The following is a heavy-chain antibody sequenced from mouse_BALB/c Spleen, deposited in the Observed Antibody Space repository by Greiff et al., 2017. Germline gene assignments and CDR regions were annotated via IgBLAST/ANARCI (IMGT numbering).Heavy chain of an antibody. J-gene: IGHJ4*01. Sequence: VQLQQSGAELVRPGALVKLSCKASGFNIKDYYMHWVKQRPEQGLEWIGWIDPENGNTIYDPKFQGKASITADTSSNTAYLQLSSLTSEDTAVYYCARLAYYGNPYPMDDWGQGTSVTVSS. D-gene: IGHD2-10*01. CDR3: ARLAYYGNPYPMDD. CDR1: GFNIKDYY. V-gene: IGHV14-1*02. CDR2: IDPENGNT.